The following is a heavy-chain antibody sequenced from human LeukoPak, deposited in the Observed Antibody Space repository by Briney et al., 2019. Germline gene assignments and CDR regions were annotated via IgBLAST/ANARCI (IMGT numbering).Heavy chain of an antibody. CDR3: ARRMLPGFLWDM. CDR2: ISSSGSTI. CDR1: GFTFSDYY. Sequence: GGSLRLSCAASGFTFSDYYMSWIRQAPGKGLEWVSHISSSGSTIYYTDSVKGRFTISRDNAKNSLYLQMNSLRAEDTAVYYCARRMLPGFLWDMWGQETRVSVSS. V-gene: IGHV3-11*04. D-gene: IGHD1-14*01. J-gene: IGHJ3*02.